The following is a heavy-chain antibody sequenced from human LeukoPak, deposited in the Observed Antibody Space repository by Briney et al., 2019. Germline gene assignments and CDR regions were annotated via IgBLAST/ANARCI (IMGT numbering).Heavy chain of an antibody. D-gene: IGHD2-21*02. Sequence: PGGSLRLSCAASGFTFSDYYMSWIRQAPGKGLEWVSYISSSSSYTNYADSVKGRFTISRDNAKNSLYLQMNSLRDEDTAVYYCARVRGTALVNMYFDYWSQGTLVTVSS. CDR1: GFTFSDYY. CDR3: ARVRGTALVNMYFDY. J-gene: IGHJ4*02. CDR2: ISSSSSYT. V-gene: IGHV3-11*06.